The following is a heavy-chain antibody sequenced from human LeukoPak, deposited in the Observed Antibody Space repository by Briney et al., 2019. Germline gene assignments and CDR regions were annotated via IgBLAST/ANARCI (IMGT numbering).Heavy chain of an antibody. CDR1: GFTFSSYE. CDR2: ISSGGSNI. Sequence: GGSLSLSCAASGFTFSSYEMNWVRQAPGKGLEWVSYISSGGSNIYYADSVKGRFTISRDNAKNSLYLQMNSLRAEDTAVYYCASFRYYDNVWGSYRYMDNYWGQGTLVTVSS. V-gene: IGHV3-48*03. J-gene: IGHJ4*02. D-gene: IGHD3-16*02. CDR3: ASFRYYDNVWGSYRYMDNY.